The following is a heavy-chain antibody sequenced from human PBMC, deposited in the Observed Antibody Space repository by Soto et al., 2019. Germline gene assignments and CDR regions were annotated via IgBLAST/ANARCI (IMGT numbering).Heavy chain of an antibody. V-gene: IGHV4-39*01. D-gene: IGHD2-21*01. Sequence: SETLSLTCTVSGGSISSSSYYWGWIRQPPGKGLEWIGSIYYSGSTYYNPSLKSRVTISVDTSKNQFSLKLSSVTAADTAVYYCARHVYELEGAVISFYYYYMDVWGKGTTVTVSS. CDR3: ARHVYELEGAVISFYYYYMDV. CDR1: GGSISSSSYY. J-gene: IGHJ6*03. CDR2: IYYSGST.